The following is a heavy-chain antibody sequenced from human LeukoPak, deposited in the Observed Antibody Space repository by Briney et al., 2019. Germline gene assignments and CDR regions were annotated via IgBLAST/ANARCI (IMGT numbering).Heavy chain of an antibody. J-gene: IGHJ5*02. D-gene: IGHD6-6*01. CDR2: ISYDGSNK. Sequence: GGSLRLSCAASGFTFSSYAMHWVRQAPGKGLEWVAVISYDGSNKYYADSVKGRFTISRDNSKNTLYLQMNSLRAEDTAVYYCARDPVRWGAARTSYNWFDPWGQGTLVTVSS. CDR1: GFTFSSYA. V-gene: IGHV3-30-3*01. CDR3: ARDPVRWGAARTSYNWFDP.